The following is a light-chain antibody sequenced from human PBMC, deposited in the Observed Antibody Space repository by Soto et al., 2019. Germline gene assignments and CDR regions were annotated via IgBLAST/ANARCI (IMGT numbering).Light chain of an antibody. V-gene: IGKV3-20*01. Sequence: EIVLTQSPGTLSLSPGERATLSCRASQSVSSSYLAWYQQKPGQAPRLLIYGASSRATGIRDRFSGSGSGTDFTLTISRLEPEDCAVYYCQQYGSSPQTFGQGTKVDIK. CDR1: QSVSSSY. CDR3: QQYGSSPQT. J-gene: IGKJ1*01. CDR2: GAS.